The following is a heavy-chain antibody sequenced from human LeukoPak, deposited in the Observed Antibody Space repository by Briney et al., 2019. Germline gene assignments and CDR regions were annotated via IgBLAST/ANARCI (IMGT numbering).Heavy chain of an antibody. J-gene: IGHJ3*02. V-gene: IGHV4-34*01. CDR2: INHSGST. Sequence: SETLSLTCAVYGGSFSGYYWSWIRQPPGKGLEWIGEINHSGSTNYNPSLKSRVTISVDTSKNQFSLKLSSVTAADTAVYYCARDVGYYYDSSDYPSNAFHIWGQGTMVTVSS. D-gene: IGHD3-22*01. CDR3: ARDVGYYYDSSDYPSNAFHI. CDR1: GGSFSGYY.